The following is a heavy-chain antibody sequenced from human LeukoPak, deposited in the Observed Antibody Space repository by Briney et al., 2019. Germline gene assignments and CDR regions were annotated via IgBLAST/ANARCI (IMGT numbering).Heavy chain of an antibody. V-gene: IGHV4-31*03. D-gene: IGHD3-22*01. Sequence: SETLSLTCTVSGGPISSGDYYWSWIRQHPGKGLEWIGYIYYSGSTYYNPSLKSRVTISVDTSKNQFSLKLSSVTAADTAVYYCAREIRPYDSSGYYYVSHYFDYWGQGTLVTVSS. CDR2: IYYSGST. CDR3: AREIRPYDSSGYYYVSHYFDY. CDR1: GGPISSGDYY. J-gene: IGHJ4*02.